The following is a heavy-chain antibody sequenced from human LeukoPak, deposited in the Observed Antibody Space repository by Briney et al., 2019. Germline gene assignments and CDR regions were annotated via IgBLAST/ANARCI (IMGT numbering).Heavy chain of an antibody. CDR2: LYGSGST. CDR1: GGSISSHY. J-gene: IGHJ4*02. CDR3: ATIKRGDIFGYFDF. Sequence: SETLSLTCTVSGGSISSHYWGWIRQPPGKGLEWIGYLYGSGSTKANPSLESRVTLSADTSKNQFSLRLSSVTAADTAIYYCATIKRGDIFGYFDFWGQGILVAVSS. D-gene: IGHD5-18*01. V-gene: IGHV4-59*11.